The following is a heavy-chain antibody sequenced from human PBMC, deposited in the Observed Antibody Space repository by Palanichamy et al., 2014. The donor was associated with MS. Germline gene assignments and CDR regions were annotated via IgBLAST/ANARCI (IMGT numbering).Heavy chain of an antibody. J-gene: IGHJ5*02. Sequence: QIELVQSGDEVKKSGASVKVSCKTSGYPFIAYGVSWVRQAPGQGPEWVGWINPINGRTKYAQSLQDRVTMTTDTSTRTAYMELRSLRSDDTAIYYCARDPDDTSFFDPWGQGTLVTVSS. D-gene: IGHD2/OR15-2a*01. V-gene: IGHV1-18*01. CDR2: INPINGRT. CDR1: GYPFIAYG. CDR3: ARDPDDTSFFDP.